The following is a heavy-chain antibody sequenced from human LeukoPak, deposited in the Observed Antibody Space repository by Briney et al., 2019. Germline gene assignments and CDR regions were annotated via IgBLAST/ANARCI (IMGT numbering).Heavy chain of an antibody. CDR2: ISSSGSTI. V-gene: IGHV3-48*03. CDR3: ARDRGEGDV. Sequence: GGSLRLSCAASGFAFSSYEMNWVRQAPGKGLEWVSYISSSGSTIYYADSVKGRFTISRDNAKNSLYLQMNSLRAEDTAVYYCARDRGEGDVWGKGTTVTVSS. CDR1: GFAFSSYE. D-gene: IGHD2-21*01. J-gene: IGHJ6*04.